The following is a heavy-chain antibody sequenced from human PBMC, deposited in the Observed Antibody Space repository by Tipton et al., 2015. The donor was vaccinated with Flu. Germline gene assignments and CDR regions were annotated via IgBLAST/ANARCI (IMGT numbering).Heavy chain of an antibody. D-gene: IGHD3-10*02. CDR2: IYHSGST. CDR3: ARHTGDSVRGIIDY. CDR1: GYSISSGYY. Sequence: TLSLTCVVSGYSISSGYYWGWVRQPPGKGLEWIGTIYHSGSTYYNPSLKSRVTISVDTSKNQFSLKLGSVTAADTAVYYCARHTGDSVRGIIDYWGQGTLVTVSS. V-gene: IGHV4-38-2*01. J-gene: IGHJ4*02.